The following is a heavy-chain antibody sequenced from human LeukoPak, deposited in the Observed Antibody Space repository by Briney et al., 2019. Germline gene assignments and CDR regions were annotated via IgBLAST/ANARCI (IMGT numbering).Heavy chain of an antibody. Sequence: PSETLSLTCTVSGGSINSNYWSWIRRPPGKGLEWIGYIYYSGSTNYNPSLKSRVTISVDTSKNQFSLKLSSVTAADTAVYYCARLSPSYIVVVTAIGGYFDYWGQGTLVTVSS. J-gene: IGHJ4*02. CDR2: IYYSGST. D-gene: IGHD2-21*02. CDR1: GGSINSNY. V-gene: IGHV4-59*01. CDR3: ARLSPSYIVVVTAIGGYFDY.